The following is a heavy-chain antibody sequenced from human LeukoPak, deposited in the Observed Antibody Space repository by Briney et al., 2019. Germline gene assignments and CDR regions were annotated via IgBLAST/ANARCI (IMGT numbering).Heavy chain of an antibody. CDR3: ARVPYYYDSSGYQTSNWFDP. D-gene: IGHD3-22*01. CDR1: GGTFSSYA. V-gene: IGHV1-69*13. CDR2: IIPIFGTS. Sequence: SVKVSCKASGGTFSSYAISWVRRAPGQGLEWMGGIIPIFGTSNYAQKFQGRVTIIADVSTTTAYMEMSSLRSDDTAVYYCARVPYYYDSSGYQTSNWFDPWGQGTLVTVSS. J-gene: IGHJ5*02.